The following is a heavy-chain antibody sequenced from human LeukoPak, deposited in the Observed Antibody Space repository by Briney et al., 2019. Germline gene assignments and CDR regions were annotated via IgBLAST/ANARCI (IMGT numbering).Heavy chain of an antibody. Sequence: GGSLRLSCAASGFTFRNYEMSWVRQAPGKGLEWVSYISPSGGTIHYGDSVKGRFTISRDNDKNSLFLQMNSLRAEDTAVYYCHVRLGELSLITWGQGTLVTVSS. CDR1: GFTFRNYE. D-gene: IGHD3-16*02. J-gene: IGHJ4*02. CDR2: ISPSGGTI. CDR3: HVRLGELSLIT. V-gene: IGHV3-48*03.